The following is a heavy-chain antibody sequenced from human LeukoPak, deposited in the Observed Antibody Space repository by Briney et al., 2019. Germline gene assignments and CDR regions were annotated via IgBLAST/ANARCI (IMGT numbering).Heavy chain of an antibody. CDR1: GYTFTGYY. Sequence: ASVKVSCKASGYTFTGYYMHWVRQAPGQGLEWMGWINPNSGGTNYAQKFQGRVTMTRDTSISTAYMKLRSLRSDDTAVYYCASSSYYDSSGYYYFTFDIWGQGTMVTVSS. CDR3: ASSSYYDSSGYYYFTFDI. V-gene: IGHV1-2*02. D-gene: IGHD3-22*01. J-gene: IGHJ3*02. CDR2: INPNSGGT.